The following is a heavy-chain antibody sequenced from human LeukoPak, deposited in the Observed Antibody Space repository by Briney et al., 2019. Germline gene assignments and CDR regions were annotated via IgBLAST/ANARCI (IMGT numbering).Heavy chain of an antibody. CDR3: AKDGSRLAAAGTDWFDP. J-gene: IGHJ5*02. CDR2: ISGSGGST. Sequence: GGSLRLSCAASGFTFSSYAMGWVRQAPGKGLEWVSAISGSGGSTYYADSVKGRFTISRDNSKNTLYLQMNSLRAEDTAVYYCAKDGSRLAAAGTDWFDPWGQGTLVTVSS. D-gene: IGHD6-13*01. V-gene: IGHV3-23*01. CDR1: GFTFSSYA.